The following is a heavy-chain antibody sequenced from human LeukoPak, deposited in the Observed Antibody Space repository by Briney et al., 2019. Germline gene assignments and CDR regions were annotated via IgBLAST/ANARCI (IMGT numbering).Heavy chain of an antibody. CDR3: ASSRDGGYNSFFDY. CDR2: IIPIFGTA. CDR1: GYTFTSYY. V-gene: IGHV1-69*13. D-gene: IGHD5-24*01. J-gene: IGHJ4*02. Sequence: ASVKVSCKASGYTFTSYYMHWVRQAPGQGLEWMGGIIPIFGTANYAQKFQGRVTITADESTSTAYMELSSLRSEDTAVYYCASSRDGGYNSFFDYWGQGTLVTVSS.